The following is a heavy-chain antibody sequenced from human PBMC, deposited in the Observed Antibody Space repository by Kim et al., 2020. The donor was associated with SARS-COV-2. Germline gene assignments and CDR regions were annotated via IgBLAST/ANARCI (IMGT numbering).Heavy chain of an antibody. CDR3: ERDRMWGAFDI. Sequence: GGSLRLSCATSGFTFSAYDMNWVRRAPGKGLEWLSFITKSSTTIYYANSVKGRFTISRDNAKNSLYLQMNSLRDEDTALYYCERDRMWGAFDIWCQGTMV. CDR1: GFTFSAYD. V-gene: IGHV3-48*02. D-gene: IGHD1-26*01. CDR2: ITKSSTTI. J-gene: IGHJ3*02.